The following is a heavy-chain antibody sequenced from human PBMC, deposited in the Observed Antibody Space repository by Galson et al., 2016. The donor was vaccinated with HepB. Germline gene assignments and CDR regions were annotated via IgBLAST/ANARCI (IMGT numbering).Heavy chain of an antibody. V-gene: IGHV3-33*01. D-gene: IGHD3-10*01. CDR1: GFMFRNYG. CDR3: ARDEYYGSGSYFPTD. Sequence: SLRLSCAASGFMFRNYGMHWVRQAPGKGLEWVAVVWNDGTNKYYADYVKGRFTISRDNFMNTLYLQMNSLRAEDTAVYYCARDEYYGSGSYFPTDLGQGSLVTVSS. J-gene: IGHJ4*02. CDR2: VWNDGTNK.